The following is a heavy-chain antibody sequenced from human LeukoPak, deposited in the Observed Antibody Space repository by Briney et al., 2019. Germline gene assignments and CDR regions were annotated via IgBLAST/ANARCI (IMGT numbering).Heavy chain of an antibody. CDR2: ISSTSSTI. Sequence: PGGSLRLSCGASGFTFSIYIMNWVRQAPGKGLEWVSSISSTSSTIYYADSVKGRFTISRDNAKNSVFLQMNSLRDEDTAVYYCARSRGFDYWGQGTLVTVSS. D-gene: IGHD3-10*01. J-gene: IGHJ4*02. V-gene: IGHV3-48*02. CDR1: GFTFSIYI. CDR3: ARSRGFDY.